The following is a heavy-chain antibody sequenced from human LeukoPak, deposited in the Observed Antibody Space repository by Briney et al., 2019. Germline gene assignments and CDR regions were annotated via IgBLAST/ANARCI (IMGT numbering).Heavy chain of an antibody. CDR2: IRFDGTNK. CDR3: AKDRGTYFFSDY. J-gene: IGHJ4*02. CDR1: GFTFSSYG. D-gene: IGHD1-26*01. Sequence: PGGSLRLSCAASGFTFSSYGMYWVRQAPGKGLEWMAYIRFDGTNKYYAESVKGRFTISRDNSKNTLYLQMNSLKPEDAAIYYCAKDRGTYFFSDYWGQGTLVTVSS. V-gene: IGHV3-30*02.